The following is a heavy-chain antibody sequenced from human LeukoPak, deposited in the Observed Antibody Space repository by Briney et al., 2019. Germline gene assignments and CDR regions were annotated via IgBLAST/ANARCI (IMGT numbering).Heavy chain of an antibody. CDR3: ARDKWRGYSYGNSPYYFDY. CDR1: GDSVSSNSAA. Sequence: SQTLSLTCAISGDSVSSNSAAWNWIRQSPSRGLEWLGRTYYRSKWYNDYAVSVKSRITINPDTSKNQFSLQLNSVTPEDTAVYYCARDKWRGYSYGNSPYYFDYWGQGTLVTVSS. V-gene: IGHV6-1*01. D-gene: IGHD5-18*01. CDR2: TYYRSKWYN. J-gene: IGHJ4*02.